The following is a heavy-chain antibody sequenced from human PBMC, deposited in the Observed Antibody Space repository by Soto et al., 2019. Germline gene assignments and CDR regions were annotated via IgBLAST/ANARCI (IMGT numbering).Heavy chain of an antibody. D-gene: IGHD5-12*01. CDR1: GGSISSYY. Sequence: SETLSLTCTVSGGSISSYYWSWIRQPPGKGLEWIGYIYYSGSTNYNPSLKSRVTISVDTSKNQFSLKLSSVTAADTAVYYCAREISGGYDHLYNWFDPWGQGTLVTVSS. J-gene: IGHJ5*02. CDR2: IYYSGST. CDR3: AREISGGYDHLYNWFDP. V-gene: IGHV4-59*01.